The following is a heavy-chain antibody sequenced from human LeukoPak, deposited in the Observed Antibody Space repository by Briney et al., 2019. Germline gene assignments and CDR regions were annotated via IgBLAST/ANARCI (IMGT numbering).Heavy chain of an antibody. D-gene: IGHD1-26*01. V-gene: IGHV3-23*01. CDR2: IRGGAGDT. Sequence: GGSLRLSCAASGFTFSSYSMNWVRQAPGKGLEWVSGIRGGAGDTYYADSVKGRFTISRDTSKNTLYLQMNSLRAEDTAVYYCAKDGSGTYPDAFDVWGQGTMVTVSS. J-gene: IGHJ3*01. CDR3: AKDGSGTYPDAFDV. CDR1: GFTFSSYS.